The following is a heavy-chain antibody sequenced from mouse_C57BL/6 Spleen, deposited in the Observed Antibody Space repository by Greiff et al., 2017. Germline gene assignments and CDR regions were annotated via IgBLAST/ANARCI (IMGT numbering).Heavy chain of an antibody. D-gene: IGHD1-1*01. Sequence: QVQLKESGPELVKPGASVKTSCKASGYAFSSSWMNWVKQRPGKGLEWIGRIYPGDGDTNYNGKFKGKATLTADKSSSTAYMQLSSLTSEDSAVYFCARSAIYYYGSSRYYFDYWGQGTTLTVSS. CDR2: IYPGDGDT. CDR1: GYAFSSSW. V-gene: IGHV1-82*01. CDR3: ARSAIYYYGSSRYYFDY. J-gene: IGHJ2*01.